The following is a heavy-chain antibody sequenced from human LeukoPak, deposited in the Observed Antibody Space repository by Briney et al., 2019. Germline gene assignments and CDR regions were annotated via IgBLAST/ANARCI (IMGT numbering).Heavy chain of an antibody. CDR1: GFTVSSNY. D-gene: IGHD6-19*01. Sequence: GKSLRLSCAASGFTVSSNYMSWVRQAPGKGLEWVSVIYSGGSTYYADSVKGRFTISRDNSKNTLYLQMNSLRAEDTAVYYCARDREEEQWPGSFEYWGQGTLVTVSS. J-gene: IGHJ4*02. CDR3: ARDREEEQWPGSFEY. CDR2: IYSGGST. V-gene: IGHV3-66*02.